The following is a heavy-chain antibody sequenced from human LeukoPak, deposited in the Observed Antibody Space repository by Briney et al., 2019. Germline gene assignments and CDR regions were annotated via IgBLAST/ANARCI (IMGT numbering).Heavy chain of an antibody. CDR3: ARDGLWFGELLSQHY. J-gene: IGHJ4*02. CDR1: GYTFTSYG. D-gene: IGHD3-10*01. V-gene: IGHV1-18*01. CDR2: ISAYNGNT. Sequence: VSVKVSCKASGYTFTSYGISWVRQAPGQGLEWMGWISAYNGNTNYAQKLQGRVTMTTDTSTSTAYMELRSLRSDDTAVYYCARDGLWFGELLSQHYWGQGTLVTVSS.